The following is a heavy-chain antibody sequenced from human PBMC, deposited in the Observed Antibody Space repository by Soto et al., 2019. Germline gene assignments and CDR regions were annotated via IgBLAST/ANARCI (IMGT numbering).Heavy chain of an antibody. V-gene: IGHV1-69*01. D-gene: IGHD2-2*01. Sequence: QVQLVQSGAEVKKPGSSVKVSCKASGGTFSSYAISWVRQAPGQGLEWMGGIIPISGTANYAQKFQGRVTITADESPSTADMELSSLRSEDTAVYYCARSQGSSTSLEIYYYYYYGMDVWGQWTTVTVSS. CDR1: GGTFSSYA. CDR2: IIPISGTA. J-gene: IGHJ6*02. CDR3: ARSQGSSTSLEIYYYYYYGMDV.